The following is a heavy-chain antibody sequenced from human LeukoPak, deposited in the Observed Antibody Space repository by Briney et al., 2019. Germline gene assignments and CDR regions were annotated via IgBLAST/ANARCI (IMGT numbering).Heavy chain of an antibody. CDR1: GFXFSSYW. V-gene: IGHV3-74*01. CDR2: INSDGSST. J-gene: IGHJ6*02. CDR3: ARDRSLYYYYGMDV. Sequence: GGSLRLSCAASGFXFSSYWMHWVRQAPGKGLLWVSRINSDGSSTSYADSVKGRFTISRDNSKSTLYLQVNSLRTEDTAVYYCARDRSLYYYYGMDVWGQGITVTVSS.